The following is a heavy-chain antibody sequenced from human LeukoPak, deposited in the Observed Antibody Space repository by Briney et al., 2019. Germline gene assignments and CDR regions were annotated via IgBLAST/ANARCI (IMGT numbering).Heavy chain of an antibody. CDR1: GYTFTTYG. D-gene: IGHD3-10*01. Sequence: GASVKVSCKASGYTFTTYGISWVRQAPGQGLEGMGWISGYNGNTNYAQKLQGRGTMTTDTSTSTAYIELRSLRSDDTAVYYCARDRGIISPSRDWFDPWGEGTVDTVSS. CDR3: ARDRGIISPSRDWFDP. V-gene: IGHV1-18*01. J-gene: IGHJ5*02. CDR2: ISGYNGNT.